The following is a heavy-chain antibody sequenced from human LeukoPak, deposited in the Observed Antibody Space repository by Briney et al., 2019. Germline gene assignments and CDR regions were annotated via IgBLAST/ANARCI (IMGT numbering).Heavy chain of an antibody. J-gene: IGHJ4*02. V-gene: IGHV4-4*07. Sequence: SETLSLTCTFSGGSISSYYWSWIRQPAGKGLEWIGRIYTSGSTNYNPSLKGRVTMSVDTSKNQFSLKLSSVTAADTAVYYRARDRYYYDSTGYSIFDYWGQGTLVTVSS. CDR1: GGSISSYY. D-gene: IGHD3-22*01. CDR2: IYTSGST. CDR3: ARDRYYYDSTGYSIFDY.